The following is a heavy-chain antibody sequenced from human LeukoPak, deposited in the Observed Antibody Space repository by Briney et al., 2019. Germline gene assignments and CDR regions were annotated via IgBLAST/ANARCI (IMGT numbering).Heavy chain of an antibody. V-gene: IGHV3-23*01. Sequence: GGSLSLSCAASGFTFSSYAMSWVRQAPGKGLEWVSAISGSGGSTYYADSVKGRFTISRDNSKNTLYLQMNSLRAEDTAVYYCARALLRLGDLYDYWGQGTLVTVSS. D-gene: IGHD3-16*01. CDR3: ARALLRLGDLYDY. CDR2: ISGSGGST. J-gene: IGHJ4*02. CDR1: GFTFSSYA.